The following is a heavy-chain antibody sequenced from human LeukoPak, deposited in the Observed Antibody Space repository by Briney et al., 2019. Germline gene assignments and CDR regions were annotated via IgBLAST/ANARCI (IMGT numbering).Heavy chain of an antibody. CDR2: IRSTANGYAT. CDR3: MRHSANNFYMDV. CDR1: GFTFSGSA. V-gene: IGHV3-73*01. D-gene: IGHD5-24*01. J-gene: IGHJ6*03. Sequence: PGGSLRLSCAASGFTFSGSALHWVRQASGKGLEWVSRIRSTANGYATAYAASVKGRFTISRDDSKNTAYLQMDSLKTEDTAVYSCMRHSANNFYMDVWGKGTTVTVSS.